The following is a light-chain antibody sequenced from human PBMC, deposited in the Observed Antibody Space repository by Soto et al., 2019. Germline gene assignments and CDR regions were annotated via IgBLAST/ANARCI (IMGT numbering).Light chain of an antibody. CDR2: TAS. CDR3: QQRHSYPST. Sequence: DIQLTQSPSFLSASVGDGITISCRASQGISSYLAWYQQEPGKAPKLLIHTASTLQSGVPSRFSGSAAGAEFTLTISSLQPEDFATYYCQQRHSYPSTFGQGTRLEIK. V-gene: IGKV1-9*01. J-gene: IGKJ5*01. CDR1: QGISSY.